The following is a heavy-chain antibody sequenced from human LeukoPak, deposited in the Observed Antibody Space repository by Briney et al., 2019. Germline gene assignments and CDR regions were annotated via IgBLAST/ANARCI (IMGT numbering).Heavy chain of an antibody. Sequence: GGSLRLSCAASGFTFSDYYMSWIRQAPGKGLEWVSYISSSGSTIYYADSVKGRFTISRDNAQNSMYLQMNSLRVEDTAVYYCTSWGDTTAEYFQRWGQGTLVTVSS. D-gene: IGHD2-21*02. CDR1: GFTFSDYY. V-gene: IGHV3-11*04. J-gene: IGHJ1*01. CDR3: TSWGDTTAEYFQR. CDR2: ISSSGSTI.